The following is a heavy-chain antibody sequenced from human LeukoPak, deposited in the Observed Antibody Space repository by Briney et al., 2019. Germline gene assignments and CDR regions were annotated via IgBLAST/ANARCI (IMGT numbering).Heavy chain of an antibody. CDR2: IIPVLGRT. D-gene: IGHD5-12*01. Sequence: ASVKVSCKASGYTFTNYYMHWVRQAPVQGLEWMGRIIPVLGRTKYAERLQGRVTITADRSTATAYMELSSLTSEDTAVYFCARDSGIADPWYIDYWGQGTLVTVSS. J-gene: IGHJ4*02. CDR1: GYTFTNYY. CDR3: ARDSGIADPWYIDY. V-gene: IGHV1-46*04.